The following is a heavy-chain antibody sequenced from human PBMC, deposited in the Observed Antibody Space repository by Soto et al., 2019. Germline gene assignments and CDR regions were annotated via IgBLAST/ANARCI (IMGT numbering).Heavy chain of an antibody. CDR3: GKDVGDYVPYYYGVDV. D-gene: IGHD1-26*01. Sequence: QVQLVESGGGVVQPGTSLRLSCAASGFTFKTHAMHWVRQAPGKGLEWMAVIAYDGNEKFYADYVKGPFTSSRDNSKNALYLQINILRTEYTAVYYCGKDVGDYVPYYYGVDVWCQGTTVTVSS. CDR1: GFTFKTHA. V-gene: IGHV3-30*18. J-gene: IGHJ6*02. CDR2: IAYDGNEK.